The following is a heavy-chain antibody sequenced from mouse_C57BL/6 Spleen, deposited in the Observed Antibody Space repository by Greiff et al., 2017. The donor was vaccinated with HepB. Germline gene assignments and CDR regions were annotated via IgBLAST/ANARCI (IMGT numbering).Heavy chain of an antibody. Sequence: QVQLKQSGAELVRPGASVTLSCKASGYTFTDYEMHWVKQTPVHGLEWIGAIDPETGGTAYNQKFKGKAILTADKSSSTAYMELRSLTSEDSAVYYCTRELGSYFDYWGQGTTLTVSS. V-gene: IGHV1-15*01. J-gene: IGHJ2*01. CDR1: GYTFTDYE. CDR3: TRELGSYFDY. D-gene: IGHD4-1*01. CDR2: IDPETGGT.